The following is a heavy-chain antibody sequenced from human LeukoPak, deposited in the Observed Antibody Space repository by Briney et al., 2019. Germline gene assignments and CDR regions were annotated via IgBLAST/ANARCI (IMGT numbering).Heavy chain of an antibody. Sequence: PGGSLRLSCAASGFTFSTSVMGWVRQAPGKGLEWVSGISWNSGSIGYADSVKGRFTISRDNAKNSLYLQMNSLRAEDTALYYCALFTMTEPSSDYWGQGTLVTVSS. CDR1: GFTFSTSV. CDR2: ISWNSGSI. J-gene: IGHJ4*02. CDR3: ALFTMTEPSSDY. D-gene: IGHD3-22*01. V-gene: IGHV3-9*01.